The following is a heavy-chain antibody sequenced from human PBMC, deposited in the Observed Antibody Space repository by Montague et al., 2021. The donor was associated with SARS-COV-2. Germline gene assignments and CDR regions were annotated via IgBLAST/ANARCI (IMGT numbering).Heavy chain of an antibody. CDR3: ARGTKRVFTYGYDSSGYARDY. CDR1: GGSFSGYY. J-gene: IGHJ4*02. V-gene: IGHV4-34*01. Sequence: SETLSLTCAVYGGSFSGYYWSWFRQPPGKGLEWCGEINHSGSTKYNPSLKSRVTISADTSQNQFSLKLTSVTVADTAVYYCARGTKRVFTYGYDSSGYARDYWGQGTLVTVSS. D-gene: IGHD3-22*01. CDR2: INHSGST.